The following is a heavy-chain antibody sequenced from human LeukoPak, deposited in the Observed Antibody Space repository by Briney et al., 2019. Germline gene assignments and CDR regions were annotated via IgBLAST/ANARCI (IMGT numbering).Heavy chain of an antibody. D-gene: IGHD2-15*01. CDR2: TNHSGNT. Sequence: PSETLSLTCAVYSGSFSGYYWSWIRQPPGKGLEWIGVTNHSGNTNYHPSLRSRVTISVNTSKKQFSQKLNSVTAADTAVYYCARRRRNGYCSGGSCSWFVPWGEGALVTVSS. CDR1: SGSFSGYY. J-gene: IGHJ5*02. V-gene: IGHV4-34*01. CDR3: ARRRRNGYCSGGSCSWFVP.